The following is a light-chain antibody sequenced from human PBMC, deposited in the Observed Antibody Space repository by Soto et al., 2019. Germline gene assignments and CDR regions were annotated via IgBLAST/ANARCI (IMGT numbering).Light chain of an antibody. CDR1: QSVSDSY. CDR2: AS. J-gene: IGKJ3*01. V-gene: IGKV3-20*01. Sequence: EIVLTQSPGTLFLSPGERATLSCRASQSVSDSYLAWYQQTPGQAPRLLIYASSRATGISGRFSGSGSGTVFTLTISRLEPDDFAVYYCQHYGTSALFGPGTKVDIK. CDR3: QHYGTSAL.